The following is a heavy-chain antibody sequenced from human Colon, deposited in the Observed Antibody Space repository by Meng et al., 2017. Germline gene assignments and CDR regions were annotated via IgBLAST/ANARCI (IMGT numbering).Heavy chain of an antibody. V-gene: IGHV4-4*02. CDR2: IHHSGRT. Sequence: VLLQHAGRGLVTPSATRSLTCTVSRASIFGLSWWTWLRQTPGKGLEWIGEIHHSGRTNSMPSLKSRVTLSLDKSKNQFSLSMTSVTAADTAVYYCARGTGDIRVGFDYWGQGTLVTVSS. CDR1: RASIFGLSW. J-gene: IGHJ4*02. CDR3: ARGTGDIRVGFDY. D-gene: IGHD7-27*01.